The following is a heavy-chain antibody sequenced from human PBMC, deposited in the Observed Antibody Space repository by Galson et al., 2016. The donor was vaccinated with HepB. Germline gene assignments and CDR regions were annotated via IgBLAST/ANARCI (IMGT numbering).Heavy chain of an antibody. CDR1: GFTFSTYA. V-gene: IGHV3-30*18. CDR3: AKRTTGTENSGWYSVDY. Sequence: SLRLSCAASGFTFSTYAMSWVRQAPGKGLEWLALTSYDGNKKWYAGSVRGRFAISRDNSRYTLSLQMDSLRPEDTAVYYCAKRTTGTENSGWYSVDYWGQGTLVTVSS. CDR2: TSYDGNKK. J-gene: IGHJ4*02. D-gene: IGHD6-19*01.